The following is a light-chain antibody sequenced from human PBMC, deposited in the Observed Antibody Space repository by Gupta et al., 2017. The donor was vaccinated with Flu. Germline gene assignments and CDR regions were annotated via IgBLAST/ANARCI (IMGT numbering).Light chain of an antibody. CDR2: NDN. CDR3: ATWDDNLNGPV. CDR1: NSNIGRNT. J-gene: IGLJ3*02. Sequence: QSLLTQPPSSSGTPGQRVTISCSGSNSNIGRNTLSWYQQLPGAAPKLIIQNDNQRPSGVPVRFSGSKAGTSASLTISGLQSEDEGDFYCATWDDNLNGPVFGGGTRLTVL. V-gene: IGLV1-44*01.